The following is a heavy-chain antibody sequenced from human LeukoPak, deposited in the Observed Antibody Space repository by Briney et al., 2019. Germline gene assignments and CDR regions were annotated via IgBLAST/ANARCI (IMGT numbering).Heavy chain of an antibody. CDR3: AKDTLITGCDY. V-gene: IGHV3-30-3*01. CDR2: ISYDGSNK. D-gene: IGHD1-20*01. J-gene: IGHJ4*02. CDR1: GFTFSSYA. Sequence: GGSLRLSCAASGFTFSSYAMHWVRQAPGKGLEWVAVISYDGSNKYYADSVKGRFTISRDNSKNTLYLQMNSLRAEDTAVYYCAKDTLITGCDYWGQGTLVTVSS.